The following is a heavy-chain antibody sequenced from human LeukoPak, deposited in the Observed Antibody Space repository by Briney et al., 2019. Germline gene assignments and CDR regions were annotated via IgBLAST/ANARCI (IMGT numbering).Heavy chain of an antibody. CDR3: AKDGNPYYDFWSGYPYYFDY. V-gene: IGHV3-30-3*01. CDR1: GFTFSSYA. D-gene: IGHD3-3*01. CDR2: ISYDGSNK. Sequence: PGGSLRLSCAASGFTFSSYAMHWVRQAPGKGLEWVAVISYDGSNKYYADSVKGRFTISRDNSKNTLYLQMNSLRAEDTAVYYCAKDGNPYYDFWSGYPYYFDYWGQGTLVTVSS. J-gene: IGHJ4*02.